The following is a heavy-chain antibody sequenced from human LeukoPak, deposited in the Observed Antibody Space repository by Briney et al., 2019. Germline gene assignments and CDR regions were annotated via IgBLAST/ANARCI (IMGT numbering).Heavy chain of an antibody. Sequence: GGSLRLSCAASGFTFSSYAMSWVRQAPGKGLEWVSAISGSGGSTYYADSVKGRFTISRDNSKNTLYLQMNSLRAEDTAVYYCAKGMRYYDSSGYSQYYFDYWGQGTLVTVSS. D-gene: IGHD3-22*01. CDR2: ISGSGGST. CDR1: GFTFSSYA. V-gene: IGHV3-23*01. J-gene: IGHJ4*02. CDR3: AKGMRYYDSSGYSQYYFDY.